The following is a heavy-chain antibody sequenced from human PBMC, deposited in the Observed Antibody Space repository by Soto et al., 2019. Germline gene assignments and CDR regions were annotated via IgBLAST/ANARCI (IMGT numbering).Heavy chain of an antibody. D-gene: IGHD3-22*01. V-gene: IGHV4-34*01. J-gene: IGHJ6*02. CDR2: INHSGST. CDR3: ARGSDSSGYYSNYYYYGMDV. CDR1: GGSFSGYY. Sequence: PLTCAVYGGSFSGYYWSWIRQPPGKGLEWIGEINHSGSTNYNPSLKSRVTISVDTSKNQFSLKLSSVTAADTAVYYCARGSDSSGYYSNYYYYGMDVWGQGTTVTVSS.